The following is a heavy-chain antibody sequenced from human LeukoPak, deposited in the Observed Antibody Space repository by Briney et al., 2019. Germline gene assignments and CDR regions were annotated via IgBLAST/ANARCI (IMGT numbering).Heavy chain of an antibody. J-gene: IGHJ3*02. CDR3: AKVDTAMVTAFDI. D-gene: IGHD5-18*01. CDR1: GGSISSGGYS. V-gene: IGHV4-31*11. CDR2: IYYSGST. Sequence: SETLSLICAVSGGSISSGGYSWSWIRQPPGKGLEWIGYIYYSGSTYYNPSLKSRVTISVDTSKNQFSLKLSSVTAADTAVYYCAKVDTAMVTAFDIWGQGTMVTVSS.